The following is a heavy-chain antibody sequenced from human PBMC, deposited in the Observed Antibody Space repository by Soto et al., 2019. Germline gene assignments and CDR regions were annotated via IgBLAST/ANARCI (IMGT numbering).Heavy chain of an antibody. J-gene: IGHJ6*03. Sequence: GGSLRLSCAASGFTFSSYAMSWVRQAPGKGLEWVSAISGSGGSTYYADSVKGRFTISRDNSKNTLYLQMNSLRAEDTAVYYCAKGIYDFWSCYSYYYYYYYMDVWGKGTTVTVSS. V-gene: IGHV3-23*01. CDR3: AKGIYDFWSCYSYYYYYYYMDV. CDR2: ISGSGGST. CDR1: GFTFSSYA. D-gene: IGHD3-3*01.